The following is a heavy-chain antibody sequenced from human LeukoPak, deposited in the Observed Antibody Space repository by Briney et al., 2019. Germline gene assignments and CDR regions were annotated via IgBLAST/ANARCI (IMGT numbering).Heavy chain of an antibody. CDR1: GFTFSSYW. J-gene: IGHJ4*02. CDR2: INSDGSST. D-gene: IGHD3-16*01. CDR3: ARGENTYIDY. V-gene: IGHV3-74*01. Sequence: GGSLRLSCVDSGFTFSSYWMHWVRQAPGKGLVWVSRINSDGSSTSYADSVKGRFTISRDNAKDTLYLQMNSLRAEDTAVYYCARGENTYIDYWGQGTLVTVSS.